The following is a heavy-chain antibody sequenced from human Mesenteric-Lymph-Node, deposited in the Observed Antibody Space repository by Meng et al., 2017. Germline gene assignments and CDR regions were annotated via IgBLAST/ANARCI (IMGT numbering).Heavy chain of an antibody. CDR3: ARGGQGWALDY. V-gene: IGHV4-59*01. J-gene: IGHJ4*02. CDR2: IYYTENT. CDR1: GGSIRPYF. Sequence: GSLRLSCTVSGGSIRPYFWTWIRQPPGKGLEWIGYIYYTENTNYNPSLKSRVTISLDTSRNQFSLKVNSVTAADTAVYYCARGGQGWALDYWGQGTLVTVSS. D-gene: IGHD2-15*01.